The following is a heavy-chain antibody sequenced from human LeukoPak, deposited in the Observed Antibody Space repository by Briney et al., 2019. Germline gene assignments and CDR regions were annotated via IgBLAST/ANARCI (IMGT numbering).Heavy chain of an antibody. Sequence: GGSLRLSCAASGLTFSVYWMTWVRQAPGKGPEWVANINQDGSEEYYVDSVKGRFTISRDNAKNSLYLQMNSLRAEDTAVYYCASLSNRRYFDYWGQGTLVTVSS. CDR3: ASLSNRRYFDY. J-gene: IGHJ4*02. V-gene: IGHV3-7*01. CDR2: INQDGSEE. CDR1: GLTFSVYW.